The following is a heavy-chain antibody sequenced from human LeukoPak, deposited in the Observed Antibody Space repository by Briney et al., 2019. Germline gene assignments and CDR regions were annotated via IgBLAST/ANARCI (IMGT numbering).Heavy chain of an antibody. J-gene: IGHJ4*02. D-gene: IGHD3-22*01. CDR3: AKDFSGYIDY. CDR2: FSGDGGST. Sequence: PGGSLRLSCAASGFTFDDYGMHWVRQPPGKGLEWVSLFSGDGGSTYYADSVKGRFTISRDNRKNSPYLEMNSLTTEDSAIYYCAKDFSGYIDYWGQGTLVTVSS. CDR1: GFTFDDYG. V-gene: IGHV3-43*02.